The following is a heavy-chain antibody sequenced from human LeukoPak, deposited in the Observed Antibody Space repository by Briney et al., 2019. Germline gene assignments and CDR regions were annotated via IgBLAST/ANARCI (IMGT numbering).Heavy chain of an antibody. V-gene: IGHV3-21*01. CDR2: ISSSSSYI. D-gene: IGHD2-15*01. J-gene: IGHJ6*02. CDR3: ATTPRVVAATDGYYYGMDV. Sequence: TGGSLRLSCAASGFTFSSYGMNWVRQAPGKGLEWVSSISSSSSYIYYADSVKGRFTISRDNAKNSLYLQMNSLRAEDTAVYYCATTPRVVAATDGYYYGMDVWGQGTTVTVSS. CDR1: GFTFSSYG.